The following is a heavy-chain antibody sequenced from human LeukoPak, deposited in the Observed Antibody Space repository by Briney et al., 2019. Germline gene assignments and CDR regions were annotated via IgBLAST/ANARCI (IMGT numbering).Heavy chain of an antibody. J-gene: IGHJ4*02. CDR1: GGSISSSSYY. CDR3: ARGLRYFDWLFYYFDY. Sequence: SETLSLTCTVSGGSISSSSYYWGWLRQPPGKGLEWIGSIYYSGSAYYNPSLKSRVTISVDTSKNQFSLKLSSVTAADTAVYYCARGLRYFDWLFYYFDYWGQGTLVTVSS. CDR2: IYYSGSA. V-gene: IGHV4-39*07. D-gene: IGHD3-9*01.